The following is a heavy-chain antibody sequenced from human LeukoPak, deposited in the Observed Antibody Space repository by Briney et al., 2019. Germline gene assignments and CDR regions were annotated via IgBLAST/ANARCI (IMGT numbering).Heavy chain of an antibody. D-gene: IGHD6-19*01. V-gene: IGHV3-53*05. J-gene: IGHJ4*02. Sequence: PGGSLRLSCAASGFTVSSNYMSWVRQAPGKGLEWVSVIYSGGSTYYADSVKGRFTISRDNSKNTLYLQMNSLRAEDTAVYYCAKDADSSGWYCDYWGQGTLVTVSS. CDR1: GFTVSSNY. CDR3: AKDADSSGWYCDY. CDR2: IYSGGST.